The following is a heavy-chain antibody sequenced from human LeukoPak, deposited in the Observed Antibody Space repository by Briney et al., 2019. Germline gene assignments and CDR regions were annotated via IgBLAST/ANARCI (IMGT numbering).Heavy chain of an antibody. CDR3: ASTYEILTGYDYFDY. CDR1: GFTLSSYW. D-gene: IGHD3-9*01. J-gene: IGHJ4*02. CDR2: IKQDGSEK. V-gene: IGHV3-7*01. Sequence: GRSLRLSCAASGFTLSSYWMSWVRQAPGKGREWVANIKQDGSEKFYGDSVKGRFTISKANAKTPLYLPMNSLRAEDTAVYYCASTYEILTGYDYFDYWGQGTLVTVSS.